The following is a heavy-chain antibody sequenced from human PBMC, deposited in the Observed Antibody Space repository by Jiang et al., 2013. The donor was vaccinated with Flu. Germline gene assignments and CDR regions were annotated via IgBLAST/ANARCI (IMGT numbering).Heavy chain of an antibody. J-gene: IGHJ4*02. Sequence: VQLLESGGGLVQPGGSLRLSCTASGFSFGDYAVSWLRQAPGKGLEWVGFIRNKLYRGTTDYAASVKGRFTISRDDSKNIAYLQMSSLRTEDTAVYYCTRDLVRDIILIPATYFDFWGQGXPGHRLL. CDR3: TRDLVRDIILIPATYFDF. CDR2: IRNKLYRGTT. V-gene: IGHV3-49*03. CDR1: GFSFGDYA. D-gene: IGHD2-2*01.